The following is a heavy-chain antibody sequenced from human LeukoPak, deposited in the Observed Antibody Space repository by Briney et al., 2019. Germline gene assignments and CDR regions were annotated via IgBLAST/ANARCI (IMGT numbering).Heavy chain of an antibody. CDR3: ARDGYGGNSDAFDI. Sequence: PGGSLRLSCAASGFTFGSYWMSWVRQAPGKGLEWVANIKQDGSEKYYVDSVKGRFTISRDNAKNSLYLQMNSLRAEDTAVYYCARDGYGGNSDAFDIWGQGTMVTVSS. V-gene: IGHV3-7*01. CDR1: GFTFGSYW. J-gene: IGHJ3*02. D-gene: IGHD4-23*01. CDR2: IKQDGSEK.